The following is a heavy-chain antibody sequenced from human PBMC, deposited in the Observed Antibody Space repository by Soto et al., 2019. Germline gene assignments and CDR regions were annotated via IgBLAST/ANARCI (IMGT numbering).Heavy chain of an antibody. CDR2: ISGTTT. J-gene: IGHJ4*02. V-gene: IGHV3-48*03. D-gene: IGHD1-1*01. CDR1: GFTFRSYE. Sequence: ELQLVESGGGLVQPGGSLRLSCAASGFTFRSYEMNWVRQVPGKGLEWVAYISGTTTFYADSVKGRFTISRDNAKNSLYLQMDSLRAGDTAGYYCARNWDGYFDLWGKGTMVTVSS. CDR3: ARNWDGYFDL.